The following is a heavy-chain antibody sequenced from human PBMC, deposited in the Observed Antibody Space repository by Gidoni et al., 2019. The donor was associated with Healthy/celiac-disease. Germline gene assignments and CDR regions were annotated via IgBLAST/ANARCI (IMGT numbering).Heavy chain of an antibody. Sequence: QVQLQQLGAGLLNPSETLSLTCAVYVGSFSGYYWSWIRQPPGKGMEWIGEINHSGSTNYNPTIKSRDTITGDTSKNKFSMKLSSVTDEDTDVYYCARGSRVVIKPYDYWGKGTLVTVSS. V-gene: IGHV4-34*01. CDR1: VGSFSGYY. CDR3: ARGSRVVIKPYDY. J-gene: IGHJ4*02. D-gene: IGHD3-3*01. CDR2: INHSGST.